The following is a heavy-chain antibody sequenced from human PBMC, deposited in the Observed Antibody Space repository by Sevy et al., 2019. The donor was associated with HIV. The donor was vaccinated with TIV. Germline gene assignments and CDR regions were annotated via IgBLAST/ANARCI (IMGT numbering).Heavy chain of an antibody. CDR2: IKQDGSEK. J-gene: IGHJ4*02. CDR3: ARVAYYYDSSGYFAWYYFDY. V-gene: IGHV3-7*01. D-gene: IGHD3-22*01. CDR1: GFTFSSYW. Sequence: GGYLRLSCAASGFTFSSYWMSWVRQAPGKGLEWVANIKQDGSEKYYVDSVKGRFTISRDNAKNSLYLQMNSLRAEDTAVYYCARVAYYYDSSGYFAWYYFDYWGQGTLVTVSS.